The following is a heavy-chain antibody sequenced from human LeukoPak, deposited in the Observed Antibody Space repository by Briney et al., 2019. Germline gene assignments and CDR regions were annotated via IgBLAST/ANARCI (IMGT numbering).Heavy chain of an antibody. CDR3: ATDLSSSRNMDV. J-gene: IGHJ6*03. D-gene: IGHD6-6*01. CDR2: FDPEDGET. CDR1: GYTLTELL. V-gene: IGHV1-24*01. Sequence: ASVKVSCKGSGYTLTELLMHGVRPAPRKGGEGMGGFDPEDGETNYAQKFQGRVTMTEDTSTDTAYMELSSLRSEDTAVYYCATDLSSSRNMDVWGKGTTVTVSS.